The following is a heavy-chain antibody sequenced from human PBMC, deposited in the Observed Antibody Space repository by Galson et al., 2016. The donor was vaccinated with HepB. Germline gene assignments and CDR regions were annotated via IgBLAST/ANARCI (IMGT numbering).Heavy chain of an antibody. D-gene: IGHD6-13*01. CDR3: AKMESVATAGTPRSNWFDP. Sequence: ETLSLTCIVSGGSISNYYWTWIRQSPGKALEWIGYIYYSGSTGYNPSLKSRVTISVDTSNNLFSLKLRSVTAADTAVYFCAKMESVATAGTPRSNWFDPWGQGTLVTVSS. J-gene: IGHJ5*02. CDR1: GGSISNYY. CDR2: IYYSGST. V-gene: IGHV4-59*01.